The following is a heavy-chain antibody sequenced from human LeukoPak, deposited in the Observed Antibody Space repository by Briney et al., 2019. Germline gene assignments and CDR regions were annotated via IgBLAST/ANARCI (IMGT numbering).Heavy chain of an antibody. Sequence: PGGSLRLSCAASGFTVSNNYMSWVRQAPGKGLEWVSTISVASNTFYADSVKGRFTISRDNSRNTVYLQMTSLRADDTAVYYCADYGVSGVRNNFYWGQGTLVTVSS. D-gene: IGHD3-3*01. CDR3: ADYGVSGVRNNFY. J-gene: IGHJ4*02. CDR2: ISVASNT. V-gene: IGHV3-53*01. CDR1: GFTVSNNY.